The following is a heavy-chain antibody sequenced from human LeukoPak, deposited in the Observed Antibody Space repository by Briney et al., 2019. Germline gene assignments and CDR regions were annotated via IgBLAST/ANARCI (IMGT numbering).Heavy chain of an antibody. Sequence: GGSLRLSCAASGFTVSSNYMSWVRQAPGRGLEWVSTIGGNASGSDTYYADSVRGRFIISRDNSKNTLSLQMNSLRAEDTAVYYCAQDRVPGTSPKLDYWGQGTLVSVSS. V-gene: IGHV3-23*01. D-gene: IGHD1-7*01. CDR3: AQDRVPGTSPKLDY. CDR2: IGGNASGSDT. J-gene: IGHJ4*02. CDR1: GFTVSSNY.